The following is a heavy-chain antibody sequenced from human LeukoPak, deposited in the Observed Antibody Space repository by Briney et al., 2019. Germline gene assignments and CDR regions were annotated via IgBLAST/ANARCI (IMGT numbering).Heavy chain of an antibody. CDR1: GYTFTGYY. CDR2: INPNSGGT. D-gene: IGHD2-15*01. V-gene: IGHV1-2*02. Sequence: ASVKVSCKASGYTFTGYYMHWVRQAPGQGLEWMGWINPNSGGTNYAQKFQGRVTMTRDTSISTAHMELSRLRSDDTAVYYCARAHCSGGSCYSDFDYWGQGTLVTVSS. J-gene: IGHJ4*02. CDR3: ARAHCSGGSCYSDFDY.